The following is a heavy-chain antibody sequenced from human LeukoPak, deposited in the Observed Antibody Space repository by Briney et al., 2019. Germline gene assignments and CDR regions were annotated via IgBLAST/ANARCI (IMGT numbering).Heavy chain of an antibody. CDR2: ISYDGSNK. J-gene: IGHJ6*02. Sequence: GGSLRLSCAASGFTFSSYAMSWVRQAPGKGLEWVAVISYDGSNKYYADSVKGRFTISRDNSKNTLYLQMNSLRAEDTAVYYCASADCSSTSCYTSPHYYGMDVWGQGTTVTVSS. V-gene: IGHV3-30-3*01. CDR3: ASADCSSTSCYTSPHYYGMDV. CDR1: GFTFSSYA. D-gene: IGHD2-2*02.